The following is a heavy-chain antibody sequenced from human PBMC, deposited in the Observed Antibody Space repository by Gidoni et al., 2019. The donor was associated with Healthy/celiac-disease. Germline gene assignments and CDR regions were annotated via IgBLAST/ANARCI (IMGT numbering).Heavy chain of an antibody. Sequence: EVQLLESGGGLVQPGGSLRLSCAASGFTFSSYAMSWVRQAPGKGLGWVSAISGSGGSTYYADSVKGRLTISRDNSKNTLYLQMNSLRAEDTAVYYCANLGSYGDAFDIWGQGTMVTVSS. CDR1: GFTFSSYA. CDR2: ISGSGGST. V-gene: IGHV3-23*01. D-gene: IGHD1-26*01. CDR3: ANLGSYGDAFDI. J-gene: IGHJ3*02.